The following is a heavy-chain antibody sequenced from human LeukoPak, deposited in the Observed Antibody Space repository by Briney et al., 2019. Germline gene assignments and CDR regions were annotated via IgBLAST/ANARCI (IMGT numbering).Heavy chain of an antibody. V-gene: IGHV3-7*01. Sequence: PGGSVRLSCAASGFTFSSYWMSWVRQAPGKGLEGVANIKQVGSEKYYVDSVKGRFTISRDNAKNSLYLQMNSLRGEDTAVYYCASRDLGYCSSTSCYGVAFDIWGQGTMVTVSS. CDR3: ASRDLGYCSSTSCYGVAFDI. CDR2: IKQVGSEK. D-gene: IGHD2-2*01. J-gene: IGHJ3*02. CDR1: GFTFSSYW.